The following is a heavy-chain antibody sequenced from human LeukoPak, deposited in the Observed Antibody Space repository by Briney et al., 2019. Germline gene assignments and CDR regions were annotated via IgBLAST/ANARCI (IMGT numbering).Heavy chain of an antibody. CDR1: GFTFSSYG. V-gene: IGHV3-30*18. CDR3: AKDYSDSSGYIWPLAGGPFDY. Sequence: PGRSLRLSCAASGFTFSSYGMHWVRQAPGKGLEWVAVISYDGSNKYYADSVKGRFTISRDNSKNTLYLQMNSLRAEDTAVYYCAKDYSDSSGYIWPLAGGPFDYWGQGTLVTVSS. D-gene: IGHD3-22*01. J-gene: IGHJ4*02. CDR2: ISYDGSNK.